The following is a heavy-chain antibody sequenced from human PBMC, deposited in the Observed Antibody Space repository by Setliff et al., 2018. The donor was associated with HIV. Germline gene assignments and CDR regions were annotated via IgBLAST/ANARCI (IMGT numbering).Heavy chain of an antibody. CDR1: GGTFSKHV. Sequence: ASVKVSCKTSGGTFSKHVITWVRQAPGQGLEWMGGIIPIFGTANYAQRFQGRVTITRDTSASTAYMELSSLRSEDTAVYYCARDDAFDIWGQGTMVTVSS. V-gene: IGHV1-69*05. CDR3: ARDDAFDI. J-gene: IGHJ3*02. CDR2: IIPIFGTA.